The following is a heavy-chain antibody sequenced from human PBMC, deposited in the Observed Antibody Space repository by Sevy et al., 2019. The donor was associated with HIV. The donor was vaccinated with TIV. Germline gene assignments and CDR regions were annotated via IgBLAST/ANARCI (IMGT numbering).Heavy chain of an antibody. CDR1: GYTFTSKT. CDR2: INTGNGYT. J-gene: IGHJ4*02. Sequence: ASVKVSCKASGYTFTSKTIHWVRQAPGQRLEWMGWINTGNGYTKYSQNLQGRVTITKDTSANTAYMELSSLKSEDTAVYYCARDPGMTWGSDYWGQGTLVTVSS. CDR3: ARDPGMTWGSDY. D-gene: IGHD7-27*01. V-gene: IGHV1-3*04.